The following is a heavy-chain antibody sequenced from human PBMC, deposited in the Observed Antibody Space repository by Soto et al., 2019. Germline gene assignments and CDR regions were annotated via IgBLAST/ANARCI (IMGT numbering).Heavy chain of an antibody. V-gene: IGHV1-69*01. CDR2: IIPIFGTA. D-gene: IGHD3-22*01. CDR1: GGTFSSYA. CDR3: ASPAGYYYDSSGYYNDAFDI. Sequence: KVSFKASGGTFSSYAISWVRQAPGQGLEWMGGIIPIFGTANYAQKFQGRVTITADESTSTAYMELSSLRSEDTAVYYCASPAGYYYDSSGYYNDAFDIWGQGTMVTVSS. J-gene: IGHJ3*02.